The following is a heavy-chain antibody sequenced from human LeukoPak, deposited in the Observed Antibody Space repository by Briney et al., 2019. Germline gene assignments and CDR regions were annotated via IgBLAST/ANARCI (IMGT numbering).Heavy chain of an antibody. V-gene: IGHV3-11*04. CDR1: GFTFSDYY. J-gene: IGHJ1*01. CDR2: ISISSSSI. Sequence: GSLRLSCAASGFTFSDYYMSWMRQAPGKGLEWVSYISISSSSIYYADSVRGRFSISRDSAKNTLYLQMNSLRAEDTAVYYCARGGSYYQHLGQGTLVTVSS. D-gene: IGHD1-26*01. CDR3: ARGGSYYQH.